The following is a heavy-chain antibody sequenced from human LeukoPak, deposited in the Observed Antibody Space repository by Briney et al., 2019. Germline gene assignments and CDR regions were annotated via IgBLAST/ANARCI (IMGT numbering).Heavy chain of an antibody. CDR3: ARAPSGSRIY. D-gene: IGHD1-26*01. CDR2: IYYSGST. V-gene: IGHV4-59*08. CDR1: GGSISSYY. Sequence: SETLSLTCTVSGGSISSYYWSWIRQPPGKGLEWIGYIYYSGSTYYNPSLKSRVTISVDTSKNQFSLKLSSVTAADTAVYYCARAPSGSRIYWGQGTLVTVSS. J-gene: IGHJ4*02.